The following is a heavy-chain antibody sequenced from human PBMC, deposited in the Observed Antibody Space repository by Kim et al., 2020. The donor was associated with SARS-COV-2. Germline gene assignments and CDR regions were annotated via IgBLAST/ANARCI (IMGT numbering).Heavy chain of an antibody. CDR2: IXYSGST. J-gene: IGHJ6*02. CDR3: ARDQGYGDYGGYYYYGMDV. Sequence: SETLSLTCTVSGGSISSGSYYWSWIRQPPGKGLEXIGYIXYSGSTXYXPXLKSRVTISVDRSKNQFSXXLSSVTAADTAGYYCARDQGYGDYGGYYYYGMDVWGQGTTVTVSS. V-gene: IGHV4-61*01. CDR1: GGSISSGSYY. D-gene: IGHD4-17*01.